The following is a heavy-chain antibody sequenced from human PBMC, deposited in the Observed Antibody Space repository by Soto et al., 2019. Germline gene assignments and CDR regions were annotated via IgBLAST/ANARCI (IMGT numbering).Heavy chain of an antibody. CDR1: GFSFSSYA. CDR2: ISGSGGST. V-gene: IGHV3-23*01. Sequence: PGGSLRLSCAASGFSFSSYAMNWVRQAPGKGLEWVSAISGSGGSTYYADSVKGRFTISRDNPKNTLYLQMNSLRAEDTAVYYCAKGVSPYLYYDSSGYYGYWGKGTLVTVPS. CDR3: AKGVSPYLYYDSSGYYGY. J-gene: IGHJ4*02. D-gene: IGHD3-22*01.